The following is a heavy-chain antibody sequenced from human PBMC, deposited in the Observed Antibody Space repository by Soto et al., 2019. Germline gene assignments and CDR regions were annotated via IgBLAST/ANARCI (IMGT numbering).Heavy chain of an antibody. CDR2: ISAYNGNT. V-gene: IGHV1-18*01. J-gene: IGHJ3*02. D-gene: IGHD3-22*01. CDR3: ARSRVYYYDSSGYAFDI. Sequence: ASVKVSCKASGYTFTSYGISWVRQAPGQGLEWMGWISAYNGNTNYAQKLQGRVTVTTDTSTSTAYMELRSLRSDDTAVYYCARSRVYYYDSSGYAFDIWGQGTMVTVSS. CDR1: GYTFTSYG.